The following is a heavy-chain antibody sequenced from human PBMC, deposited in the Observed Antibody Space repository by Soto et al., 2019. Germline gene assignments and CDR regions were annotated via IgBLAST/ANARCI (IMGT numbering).Heavy chain of an antibody. J-gene: IGHJ4*02. CDR3: ARADRGETSG. Sequence: ASVKVSCKASGYTFTGYFIHWVRQAPGQGLEWMGWINPNSGGTKFAQKFQGRVTMTRDTSISTAYMEVSRLRFDDTAVYYCARADRGETSGWGQGTLVTVSS. CDR2: INPNSGGT. V-gene: IGHV1-2*02. CDR1: GYTFTGYF. D-gene: IGHD3-16*01.